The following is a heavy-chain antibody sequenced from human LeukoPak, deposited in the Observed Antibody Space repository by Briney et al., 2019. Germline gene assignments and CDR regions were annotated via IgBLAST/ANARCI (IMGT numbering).Heavy chain of an antibody. Sequence: SETLSLTCTVSGGSISSSSHYWGWIRQPPGKGLEWIGEINHSGSTNYNPSLKSRVTISVDTSKNQFSLKLSSVTAADTAVYYCARAYPSHPVALYQLLRPAYGMDDWGQGTTVTVSS. D-gene: IGHD2-2*01. V-gene: IGHV4-39*07. CDR1: GGSISSSSHY. J-gene: IGHJ6*02. CDR3: ARAYPSHPVALYQLLRPAYGMDD. CDR2: INHSGST.